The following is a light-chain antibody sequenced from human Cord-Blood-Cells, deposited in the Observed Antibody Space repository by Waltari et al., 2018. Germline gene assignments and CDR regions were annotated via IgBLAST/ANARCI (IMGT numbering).Light chain of an antibody. V-gene: IGKV4-1*01. Sequence: DIVMTQSPDSLAASLGERATINCKSSPSFLYSSNNKNYLAWYQQKPGQPPKLLIYWASTRESGVPDRFSGSGSGTDFTPTISSLQAEDVAVYYCQQYYSTPYTFGQGTKLEIK. CDR2: WAS. CDR3: QQYYSTPYT. CDR1: PSFLYSSNNKNY. J-gene: IGKJ2*01.